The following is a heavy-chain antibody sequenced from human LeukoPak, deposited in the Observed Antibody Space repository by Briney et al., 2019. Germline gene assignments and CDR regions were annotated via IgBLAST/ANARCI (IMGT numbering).Heavy chain of an antibody. CDR2: ISGSGGST. CDR3: AKDRLKRGAAAGKEYYYGMDV. Sequence: PGGSLRLSCAASGFTFSSYAMSWVCQAPGKGLEWVSAISGSGGSTYYADSVKGRFTISRDNSKNTLYLQMNSLRAEDTAVYYCAKDRLKRGAAAGKEYYYGMDVWGQGTTVTVSS. V-gene: IGHV3-23*01. D-gene: IGHD6-13*01. CDR1: GFTFSSYA. J-gene: IGHJ6*02.